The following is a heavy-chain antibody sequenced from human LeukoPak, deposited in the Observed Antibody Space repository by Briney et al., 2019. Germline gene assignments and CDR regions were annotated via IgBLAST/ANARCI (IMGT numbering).Heavy chain of an antibody. CDR3: ARDVAGGTVTTFGMDV. Sequence: GGSLRLSCAVSGFTFSSYSMNWVRQAPGKGLEWVSSISSSSSYIYYADSVKGRFTISRDNAKNSLYLQMNSLRAEDTAVYYCARDVAGGTVTTFGMDVWGQGTTVTVSS. J-gene: IGHJ6*02. CDR1: GFTFSSYS. CDR2: ISSSSSYI. D-gene: IGHD4-17*01. V-gene: IGHV3-21*01.